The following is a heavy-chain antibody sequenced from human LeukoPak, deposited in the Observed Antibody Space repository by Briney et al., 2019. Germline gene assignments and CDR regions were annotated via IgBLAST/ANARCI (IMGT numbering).Heavy chain of an antibody. Sequence: KASETLSLTCIVSGYSISSGYYWGWIRQPPGKGLEWIGSIYHSGSTYYNPSLKSRVTISVDTSKNQFSLKLRSVTAADTAVYYCARHQGWLQWEYWGQGTLVTVSS. CDR1: GYSISSGYY. CDR2: IYHSGST. J-gene: IGHJ4*02. V-gene: IGHV4-38-2*02. CDR3: ARHQGWLQWEY. D-gene: IGHD5-24*01.